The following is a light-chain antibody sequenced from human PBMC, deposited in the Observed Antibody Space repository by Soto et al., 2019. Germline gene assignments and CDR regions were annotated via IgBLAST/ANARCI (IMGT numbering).Light chain of an antibody. J-gene: IGKJ2*01. CDR1: QSVSRS. V-gene: IGKV3-20*01. CDR3: QQYGASFMYA. Sequence: ETVLTQSTGTLSLSPGERVTLSCRASQSVSRSLAWYQQRPGQAPRLLIYTASSRATGIPDRFSGSGSGTDVTLTISRLEPEDSAVSYCQQYGASFMYAFGQGTKLEIK. CDR2: TAS.